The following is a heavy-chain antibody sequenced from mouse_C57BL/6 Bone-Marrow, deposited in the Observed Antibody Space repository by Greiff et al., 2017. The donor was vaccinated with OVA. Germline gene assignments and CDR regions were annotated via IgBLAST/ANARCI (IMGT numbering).Heavy chain of an antibody. Sequence: EVQLVESGPGLVKPSQSLSLTCSVTGYSITSGYYWNWIRQFPGNKLEWMGYISYDGSNNYNPSLKNRISITRDTSKNQFFLKLNSVTTEDTATYYCARDRRGYFDVWGTGTTVTVSS. CDR3: ARDRRGYFDV. CDR2: ISYDGSN. V-gene: IGHV3-6*01. J-gene: IGHJ1*03. CDR1: GYSITSGYY.